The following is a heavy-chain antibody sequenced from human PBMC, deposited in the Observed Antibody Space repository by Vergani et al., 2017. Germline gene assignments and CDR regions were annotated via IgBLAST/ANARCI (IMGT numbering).Heavy chain of an antibody. Sequence: QVQLQESGPGLVKPSETLSLTCAVSGSSISSGYYWGWIRQPPGKGLEWIGSIYHSGSTYYNPSLKSRVTISVDTSKNQFSLKLSSVTAADTAVYYCARDSYPPIAAAGNWFDPWGQGTLVTVSS. CDR1: GSSISSGYY. CDR3: ARDSYPPIAAAGNWFDP. V-gene: IGHV4-38-2*02. CDR2: IYHSGST. J-gene: IGHJ5*02. D-gene: IGHD6-13*01.